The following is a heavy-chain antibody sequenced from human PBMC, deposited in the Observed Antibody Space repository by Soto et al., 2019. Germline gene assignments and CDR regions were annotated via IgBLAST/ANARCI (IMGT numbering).Heavy chain of an antibody. Sequence: PGGSLRLSCAASGFTFKNFLMSWVRQAPGMGLEWVSSISGSGRGTFYAGSVKGRFTISRDNSKNTLSLQMNSLRVEDTGVYFCAKDQDDGGNSYFDYWGQGTQVTVSS. CDR3: AKDQDDGGNSYFDY. CDR1: GFTFKNFL. V-gene: IGHV3-23*01. J-gene: IGHJ4*02. CDR2: ISGSGRGT. D-gene: IGHD4-17*01.